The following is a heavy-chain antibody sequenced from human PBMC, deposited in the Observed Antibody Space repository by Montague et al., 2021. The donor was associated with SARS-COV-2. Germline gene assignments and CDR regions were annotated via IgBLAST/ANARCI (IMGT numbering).Heavy chain of an antibody. D-gene: IGHD3-10*01. CDR1: GDSVSSNSAA. CDR3: ARGLWFGELLYYYYYYGMDV. CDR2: TYYRSKWYN. Sequence: CAISGDSVSSNSAAWNWIRQSPSRGLEWLGRTYYRSKWYNDYAVSVKSRITINPDTSKNQLSLQLNSVTPEDTAVYYCARGLWFGELLYYYYYYGMDVWGQGTTVTVSS. J-gene: IGHJ6*02. V-gene: IGHV6-1*01.